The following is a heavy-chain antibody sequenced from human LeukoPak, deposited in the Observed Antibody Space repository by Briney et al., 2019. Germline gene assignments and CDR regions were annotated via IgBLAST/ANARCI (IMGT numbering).Heavy chain of an antibody. Sequence: GGSLRLSCAASGFTFSSYAMSWVRQAPGKGLEGVSAISGSGGSTYYADSVKGRFTISRDNSKNTLYLQMNSLRAEDTAVYYCAKDHPLLWFGELLSWGQGTLVTVSS. J-gene: IGHJ4*02. CDR3: AKDHPLLWFGELLS. D-gene: IGHD3-10*01. CDR1: GFTFSSYA. V-gene: IGHV3-23*01. CDR2: ISGSGGST.